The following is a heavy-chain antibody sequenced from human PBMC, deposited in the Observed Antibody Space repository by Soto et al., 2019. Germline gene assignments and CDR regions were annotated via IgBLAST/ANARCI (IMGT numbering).Heavy chain of an antibody. J-gene: IGHJ4*02. D-gene: IGHD6-13*01. Sequence: PGESLKISCKGSGYSFTSYWIGWVRQMPGKGLEWMGIIYPGDSDTRYSPSFQGQVTISADKSISTAYLQWSSLKASDTAMYYCARHGPGKYSSPHPGYWGQGTLVTVSS. V-gene: IGHV5-51*01. CDR3: ARHGPGKYSSPHPGY. CDR1: GYSFTSYW. CDR2: IYPGDSDT.